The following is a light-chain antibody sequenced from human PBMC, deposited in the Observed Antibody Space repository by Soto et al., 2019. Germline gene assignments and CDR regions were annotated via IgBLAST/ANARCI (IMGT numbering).Light chain of an antibody. J-gene: IGKJ5*01. Sequence: DIQMTQSPSSLSASVGDRFTITCRASESISSYLSWYQQTPGKAPKLLIYATSNLQSGVPSRFSGSGFGTDFTLTISSLQPEDFATYYCQQCYSTPITFGQGTRLEIK. V-gene: IGKV1-39*01. CDR1: ESISSY. CDR2: ATS. CDR3: QQCYSTPIT.